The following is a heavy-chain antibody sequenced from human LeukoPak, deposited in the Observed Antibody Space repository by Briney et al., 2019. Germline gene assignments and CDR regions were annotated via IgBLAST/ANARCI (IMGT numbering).Heavy chain of an antibody. CDR1: GFTFSSYA. Sequence: GGSLRLSCAASGFTFSSYAMSWVRQAPGKGLEWVSAISGSGGSTYYADSVKGRFTISRDDSKNTLYLQMNSLRAEDTAVYYCAKDETIYDFWSGYNNWFDPWGQGTLVTVSS. J-gene: IGHJ5*02. CDR2: ISGSGGST. V-gene: IGHV3-23*01. CDR3: AKDETIYDFWSGYNNWFDP. D-gene: IGHD3-3*01.